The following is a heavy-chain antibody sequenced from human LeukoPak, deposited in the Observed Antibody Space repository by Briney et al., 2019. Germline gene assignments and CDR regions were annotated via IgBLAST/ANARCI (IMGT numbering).Heavy chain of an antibody. V-gene: IGHV4-34*01. CDR2: INHSGVT. D-gene: IGHD3-10*01. CDR3: ARDLFGSGHFLPESP. Sequence: ASETLSLTCAVYGGSFSDYYWSWIRQPPGKGLEWIGEINHSGVTNYNPSLKSRITISEDTSKRQFSLKLSSVTAADTAVYYCARDLFGSGHFLPESPWGQGTLVTVSS. CDR1: GGSFSDYY. J-gene: IGHJ5*02.